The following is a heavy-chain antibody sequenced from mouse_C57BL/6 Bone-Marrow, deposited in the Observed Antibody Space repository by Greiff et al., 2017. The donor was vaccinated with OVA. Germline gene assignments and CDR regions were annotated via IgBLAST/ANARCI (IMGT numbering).Heavy chain of an antibody. CDR3: TKGNYDYYAMDY. D-gene: IGHD2-1*01. CDR1: GFTFSDAW. J-gene: IGHJ4*01. Sequence: DVQLQESGGGLVQPGGSMKLSCAASGFTFSDAWMDWVRQSPEKGLEWVAEIRNKANNHATYYAVYVKGRFTISRDDSKSSVYLQMNSLRAEDTGIYYCTKGNYDYYAMDYWGQGTSVTVSS. V-gene: IGHV6-6*01. CDR2: IRNKANNHAT.